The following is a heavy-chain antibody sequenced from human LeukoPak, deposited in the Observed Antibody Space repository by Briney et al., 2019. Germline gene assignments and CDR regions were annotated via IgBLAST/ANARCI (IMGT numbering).Heavy chain of an antibody. CDR2: LYYSKNT. CDR1: GGSISSSSAY. V-gene: IGHV4-39*01. D-gene: IGHD5-18*01. Sequence: SETLSLTCTVSGGSISSSSAYWGWIRQPPGKGLEWIGSLYYSKNTYYNPSLKSRVTISADTSKNQFSLTLGSVSATDTAVYYCVSPRGFSYGYFDYWGQGTLVTVSS. CDR3: VSPRGFSYGYFDY. J-gene: IGHJ4*02.